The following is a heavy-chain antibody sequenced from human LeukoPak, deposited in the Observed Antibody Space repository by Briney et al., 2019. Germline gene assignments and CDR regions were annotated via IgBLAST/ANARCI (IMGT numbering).Heavy chain of an antibody. D-gene: IGHD2-2*01. V-gene: IGHV1-2*02. J-gene: IGHJ4*02. CDR2: INPNSGGT. CDR3: AREPCSSTSCGNENDDDY. CDR1: GYTFTGYY. Sequence: AASVXVSCKASGYTFTGYYMHWVRQAPGQGLEWMGWINPNSGGTNYAQKFQGRVSMTRDTSISTAYMELSRLRSDDTAVYYCAREPCSSTSCGNENDDDYWGQGTLVTVSS.